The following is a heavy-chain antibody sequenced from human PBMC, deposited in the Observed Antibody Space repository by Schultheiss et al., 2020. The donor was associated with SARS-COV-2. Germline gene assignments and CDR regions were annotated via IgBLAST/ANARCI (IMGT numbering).Heavy chain of an antibody. CDR1: GYSISSGYY. CDR2: IYYSGST. D-gene: IGHD1-26*01. V-gene: IGHV4-61*01. J-gene: IGHJ4*02. Sequence: SETLSLTCAVSGYSISSGYYWGWIRQPPGKGLEWIGYIYYSGSTNYNPSLKSRVTISVDTSKNQFSLKLSSVTAADTAVYYCARGSVVGATNYFDYWGQGTLVTVSS. CDR3: ARGSVVGATNYFDY.